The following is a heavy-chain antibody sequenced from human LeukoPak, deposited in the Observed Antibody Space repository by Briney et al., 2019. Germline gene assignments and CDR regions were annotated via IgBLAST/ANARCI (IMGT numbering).Heavy chain of an antibody. CDR3: ARDGGYCSGGSCDDAFDI. Sequence: GGSLRLSCAASGFTFSSYWMSWVRQGPGKGLEWVANIKQDGSEKYYVDSVKGRFTISRDNAKNSLYLQMNSLRAEDTAVYYCARDGGYCSGGSCDDAFDIWGQGTMVTVSS. V-gene: IGHV3-7*03. J-gene: IGHJ3*02. CDR1: GFTFSSYW. D-gene: IGHD2-15*01. CDR2: IKQDGSEK.